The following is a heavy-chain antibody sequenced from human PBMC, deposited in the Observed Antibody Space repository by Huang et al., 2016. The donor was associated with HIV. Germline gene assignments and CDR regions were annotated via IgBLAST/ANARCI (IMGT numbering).Heavy chain of an antibody. Sequence: VQLIESGGGVVQPGKSLRLSCATSGFILSTYGMHWVRPDPGKGLKWVAFIRNDRRKKNYADSVRGRFTVGRDNGNNTLLLQMRSLGVDDTAVYYCARGDYYDSSGYHPGYFDYWGQGILVTVSS. CDR2: IRNDRRKK. J-gene: IGHJ4*02. V-gene: IGHV3-33*04. D-gene: IGHD3-22*01. CDR1: GFILSTYG. CDR3: ARGDYYDSSGYHPGYFDY.